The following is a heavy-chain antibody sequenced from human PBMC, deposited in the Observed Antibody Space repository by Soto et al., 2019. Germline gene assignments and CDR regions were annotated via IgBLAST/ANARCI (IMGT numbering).Heavy chain of an antibody. CDR3: ARIRGAGGYRFSDF. Sequence: RSLTCTVSAGSITNYYWSWIRQPPGKGLEWIGYIYYSGATNYNPSLESRVTISVDTSKNQFSLQLSSVTAADTAVCYCARIRGAGGYRFSDFWGQGTLVTVSS. CDR1: AGSITNYY. D-gene: IGHD5-18*01. V-gene: IGHV4-59*01. CDR2: IYYSGAT. J-gene: IGHJ4*02.